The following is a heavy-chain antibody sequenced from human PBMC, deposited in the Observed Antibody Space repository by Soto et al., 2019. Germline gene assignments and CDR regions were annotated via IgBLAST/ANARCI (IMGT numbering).Heavy chain of an antibody. V-gene: IGHV6-1*01. Sequence: SQTLSLTCAISGDSVSSNSAAWNWIRLSPSRGLEWLARTYYRSRWYNDYAVSVRSRITVNVDTSKNQFSLQLTSVTPEDTAVYYCAGTTSHPWYYMDVGGKGTTVTVSS. J-gene: IGHJ6*03. D-gene: IGHD1-7*01. CDR2: TYYRSRWYN. CDR3: AGTTSHPWYYMDV. CDR1: GDSVSSNSAA.